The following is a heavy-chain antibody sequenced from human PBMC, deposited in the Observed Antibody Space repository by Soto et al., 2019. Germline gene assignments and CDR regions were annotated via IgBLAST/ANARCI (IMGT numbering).Heavy chain of an antibody. CDR2: IKHSGST. J-gene: IGHJ4*02. Sequence: SETLSLTCAVYGGSFSGSYWSWIRQPPGKGLEWIGEIKHSGSTNYNPSLKSRVTISIDTSKNQFSLNLSSVTAADTAVYYCARLVPRGVIPAARNREGRSDSWGQGTLVTVSS. CDR1: GGSFSGSY. D-gene: IGHD2-2*01. V-gene: IGHV4-34*01. CDR3: ARLVPRGVIPAARNREGRSDS.